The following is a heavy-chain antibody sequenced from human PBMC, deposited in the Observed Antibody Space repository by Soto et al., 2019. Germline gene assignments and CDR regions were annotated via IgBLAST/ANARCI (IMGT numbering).Heavy chain of an antibody. CDR1: GFTFSSYA. CDR2: ISGSGGST. V-gene: IGHV3-23*01. D-gene: IGHD3-9*01. CDR3: ANGYDKTPGGMDV. Sequence: QPGGSLRLSCAASGFTFSSYAMSWVRQAPGKGLEWVSAISGSGGSTYYADSVKGRFTISRDNSKNTLYLQMNSLRAEDTAVYYCANGYDKTPGGMDVWGQGTTVTVSS. J-gene: IGHJ6*02.